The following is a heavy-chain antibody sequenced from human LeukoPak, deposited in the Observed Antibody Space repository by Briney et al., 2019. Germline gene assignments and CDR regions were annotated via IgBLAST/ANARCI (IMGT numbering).Heavy chain of an antibody. D-gene: IGHD3-22*01. V-gene: IGHV3-15*01. CDR1: GFTFSNAW. Sequence: GGSLRLSCAASGFTFSNAWMSWVRQAPGKGLEWVGRIQSKTDGGATDYAAPVKGRFTISRDDSKNTLYLQMNSLRAEDTAVYYCARDRYYYDSSGRWGQGTLVTVSS. CDR3: ARDRYYYDSSGR. J-gene: IGHJ4*02. CDR2: IQSKTDGGAT.